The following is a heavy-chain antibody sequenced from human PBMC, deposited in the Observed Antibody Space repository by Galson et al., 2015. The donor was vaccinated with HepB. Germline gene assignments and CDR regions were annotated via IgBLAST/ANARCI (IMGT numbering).Heavy chain of an antibody. V-gene: IGHV3-30*03. CDR1: GFTFSSYG. J-gene: IGHJ6*02. CDR2: ISYDGSST. CDR3: ARDYYYDSSGWALHGMDV. Sequence: SLRLSCAASGFTFSSYGMHWVRQAPGEGLEWVAVISYDGSSTSYADSVKGRFTISRDNAKNTLYLQMNSLRAEDTAVYYCARDYYYDSSGWALHGMDVWGQGTTVTLSS. D-gene: IGHD3-22*01.